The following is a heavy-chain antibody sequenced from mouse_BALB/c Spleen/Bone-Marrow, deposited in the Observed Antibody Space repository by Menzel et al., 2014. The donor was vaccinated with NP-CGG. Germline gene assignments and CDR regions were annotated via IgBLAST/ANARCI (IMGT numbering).Heavy chain of an antibody. CDR3: TRYFYGGRDWYFDV. D-gene: IGHD1-1*01. J-gene: IGHJ1*01. CDR1: GYTFTSFW. Sequence: EVKLMESGTVLARPGASVKMSCKASGYTFTSFWMHWVKQRPGQGLEWIGAVYPENNDTNYNQNFKGKAKLTAVTSTSTAYMEFSSLTNEDSAVYYCTRYFYGGRDWYFDVWGAGTTVTVSS. CDR2: VYPENNDT. V-gene: IGHV1-5*01.